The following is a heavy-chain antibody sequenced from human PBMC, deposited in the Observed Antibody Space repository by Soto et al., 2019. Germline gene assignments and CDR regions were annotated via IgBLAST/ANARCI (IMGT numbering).Heavy chain of an antibody. Sequence: DVQLVETGGGVIQPGGSLRLSCAASGFIVSSSYMSWVRQAPGKGLEWVSVLYSDGRTYYADSVKVRFTISRDNSKNTLYLQMNSLSAEDTAVYYCARCSGWYGQCYFDCWGQGTLVTVSS. D-gene: IGHD6-13*01. CDR3: ARCSGWYGQCYFDC. CDR2: LYSDGRT. V-gene: IGHV3-53*02. CDR1: GFIVSSSY. J-gene: IGHJ4*02.